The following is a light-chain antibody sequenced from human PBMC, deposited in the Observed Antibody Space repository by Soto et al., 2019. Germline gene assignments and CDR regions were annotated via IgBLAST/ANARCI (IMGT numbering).Light chain of an antibody. CDR3: QQYGNAPFT. CDR1: QSVSSSY. CDR2: GAS. V-gene: IGKV3-20*01. J-gene: IGKJ3*01. Sequence: EILLTQSPGTVSFSPGERATLTCRASQSVSSSYLAWFQQKPGQAPRLLIYGASSRATGIPDRFSGSGSGTDFTLTISRLEPEDFAVYYCQQYGNAPFTFGPGTKVDIK.